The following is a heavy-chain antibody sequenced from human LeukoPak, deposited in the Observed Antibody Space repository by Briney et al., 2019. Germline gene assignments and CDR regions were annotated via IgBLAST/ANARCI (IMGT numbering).Heavy chain of an antibody. Sequence: GGSLRLSCAASGFWLSNYGINWVRQAPGKGLEWVSVISGNGDDAFYADSVKGRFRISRDNSKNTVYLQMNSLRADDTAVYYCAKRDWPYYFDYWGQETLVAVSS. D-gene: IGHD3/OR15-3a*01. CDR1: GFWLSNYG. CDR3: AKRDWPYYFDY. J-gene: IGHJ4*02. CDR2: ISGNGDDA. V-gene: IGHV3-23*01.